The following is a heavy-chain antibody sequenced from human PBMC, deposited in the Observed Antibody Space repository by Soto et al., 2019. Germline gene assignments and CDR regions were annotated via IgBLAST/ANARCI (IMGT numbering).Heavy chain of an antibody. D-gene: IGHD6-25*01. CDR3: ANWAARYFQD. CDR2: ISHDGSHK. CDR1: GFTFNSFT. Sequence: QVQLVESGGGVVQPGRSLRLSCAASGFTFNSFTMHWVRQAPGKGLEWVAVISHDGSHKYSADSVKGRFTISRDDSKNTLYLQMSSLRVEDTAIYYCANWAARYFQDWGQGTLVTVAS. V-gene: IGHV3-30-3*01. J-gene: IGHJ1*01.